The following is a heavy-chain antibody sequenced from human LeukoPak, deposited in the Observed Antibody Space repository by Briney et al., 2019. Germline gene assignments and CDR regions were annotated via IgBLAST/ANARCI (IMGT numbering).Heavy chain of an antibody. CDR1: GFTVSSNY. J-gene: IGHJ6*02. CDR3: ARDLLRNWNDVNYYGMDV. D-gene: IGHD1-1*01. CDR2: IYSGGST. V-gene: IGHV3-53*01. Sequence: PGGSLRLSCAASGFTVSSNYMSWVRQAPGKGLEWVSVIYSGGSTYYADSVKGRFTISRDNSKNTLYLQMNSLRVEDTAVYYCARDLLRNWNDVNYYGMDVWGQGTTVTVSS.